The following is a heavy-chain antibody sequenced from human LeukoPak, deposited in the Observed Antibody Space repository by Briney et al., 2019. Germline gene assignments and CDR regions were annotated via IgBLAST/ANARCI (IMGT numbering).Heavy chain of an antibody. J-gene: IGHJ3*02. CDR1: GGTFSSYA. V-gene: IGHV1-69*13. D-gene: IGHD3-22*01. CDR2: IIPIFGTA. Sequence: ASVKVSCKASGGTFSSYAITWVRQAPGQGLEWMGGIIPIFGTANYAQKFQGRVTITADESTSTAYMELSSLRSEDTAVYYCARDSITMTAFDIWGQGTMVTVSS. CDR3: ARDSITMTAFDI.